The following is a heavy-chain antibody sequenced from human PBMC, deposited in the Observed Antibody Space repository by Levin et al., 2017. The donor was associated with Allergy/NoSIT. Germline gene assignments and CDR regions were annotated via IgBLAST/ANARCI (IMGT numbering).Heavy chain of an antibody. V-gene: IGHV3-15*01. CDR2: IKSKTDGGTT. CDR3: TTEGGSGTAMGTSDDAFDS. J-gene: IGHJ3*02. D-gene: IGHD5-18*01. CDR1: GFTFSNAW. Sequence: GGSLRLSCAASGFTFSNAWISWVRQAPGKGLEWVGRIKSKTDGGTTDYAAPVKGRFTISRDDSKNTLYLQMNSLKTEDTAVYYCTTEGGSGTAMGTSDDAFDSWGQGTMVTVSS.